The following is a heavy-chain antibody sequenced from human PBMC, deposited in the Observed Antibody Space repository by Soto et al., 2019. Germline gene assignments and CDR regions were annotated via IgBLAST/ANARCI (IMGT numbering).Heavy chain of an antibody. V-gene: IGHV4-30-2*01. Sequence: SATLSLTSAIPVGSISIGGYCQRWIRQPRGNARQRIGYIYHSGSTYYNPSLKSRVTISVDRSKNQFSLKLSSVTAADTAVYYCARARLIHPNSSGYYGGYYFDYWGQGTLVTGSS. D-gene: IGHD3-22*01. CDR1: VGSISIGGYC. J-gene: IGHJ4*02. CDR3: ARARLIHPNSSGYYGGYYFDY. CDR2: IYHSGST.